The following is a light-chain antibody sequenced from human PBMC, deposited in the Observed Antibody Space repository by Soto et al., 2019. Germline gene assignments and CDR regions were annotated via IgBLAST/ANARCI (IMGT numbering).Light chain of an antibody. V-gene: IGLV2-14*01. Sequence: QSALTKPASVSGSPGQSITISCTGTSRDIGFYNYVSWYQQHPGKAPKLIIYEVAKRPSGVSSRFSGSKSGNTASLTISGLQAEDEADYHCSSYTNTGTLYVFGTGTKVTVL. CDR3: SSYTNTGTLYV. J-gene: IGLJ1*01. CDR2: EVA. CDR1: SRDIGFYNY.